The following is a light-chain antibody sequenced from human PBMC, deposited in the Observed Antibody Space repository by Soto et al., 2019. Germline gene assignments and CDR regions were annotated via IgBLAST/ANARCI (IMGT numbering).Light chain of an antibody. J-gene: IGKJ3*01. CDR2: GAS. CDR1: QSVTIN. CDR3: QQYNNWPFT. V-gene: IGKV3-15*01. Sequence: EIVMTQSPATLSVSPGERATLSCRASQSVTINLAWYQQKPGQAPRLLIYGASTRATGIPARFSGSGSETEFTLTISSLQSEDFAVYYCQQYNNWPFTFGPGTKVDIK.